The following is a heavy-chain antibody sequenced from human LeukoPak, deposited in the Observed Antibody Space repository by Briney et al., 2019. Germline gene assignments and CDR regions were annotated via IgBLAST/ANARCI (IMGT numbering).Heavy chain of an antibody. CDR3: ARGGYGSGSYYLYYYYYMDV. D-gene: IGHD3-10*01. J-gene: IGHJ6*03. V-gene: IGHV4-59*12. Sequence: SETLSLTCAVYGGSFSSYYWSWIRQPPGKGLEWIGYIYYSGSTTYNPSLKSRVTISVDTSKNQFSLKLSSVTAADTAVYYCARGGYGSGSYYLYYYYYMDVWGKGTTVTISS. CDR1: GGSFSSYY. CDR2: IYYSGST.